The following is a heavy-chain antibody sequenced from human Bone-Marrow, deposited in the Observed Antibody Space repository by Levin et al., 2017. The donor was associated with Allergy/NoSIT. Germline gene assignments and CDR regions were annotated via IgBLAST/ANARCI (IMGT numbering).Heavy chain of an antibody. CDR1: RYTFTSYY. Sequence: GESLKISCKASRYTFTSYYMHWVRQAPGQGLEWMGIINPSGGSTSYAQKFQGRVTMTRDTSTNTVYMELSSLRSEDTAVYYCARDPYNSGWYDYWGQGTLVTVSS. CDR2: INPSGGST. V-gene: IGHV1-46*01. D-gene: IGHD6-19*01. J-gene: IGHJ4*02. CDR3: ARDPYNSGWYDY.